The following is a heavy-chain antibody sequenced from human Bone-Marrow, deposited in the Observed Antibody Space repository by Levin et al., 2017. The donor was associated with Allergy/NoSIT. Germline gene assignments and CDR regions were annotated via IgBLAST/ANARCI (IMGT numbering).Heavy chain of an antibody. CDR3: ARYVDSTMKDY. V-gene: IGHV4-39*01. CDR1: GDSMRTSSNY. Sequence: KPSETLSLTCTVPGDSMRTSSNYWGWIRQPPGKGLEWIGSICCGGTTQLNPSLMSRLTISVDTSKNQFSLELRSATAADTAVYYCARYVDSTMKDYWGQGTLVTVSS. CDR2: ICCGGTT. D-gene: IGHD3-3*01. J-gene: IGHJ4*02.